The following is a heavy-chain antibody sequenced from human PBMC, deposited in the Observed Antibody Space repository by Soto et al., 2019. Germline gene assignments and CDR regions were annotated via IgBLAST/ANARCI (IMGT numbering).Heavy chain of an antibody. CDR3: ERVLGLVDPYDF. J-gene: IGHJ4*02. V-gene: IGHV3-23*01. CDR2: IGDSGDNT. Sequence: GGSLRLSCAASGFTFNTHAMSWVRQAPGKGLEWVSAIGDSGDNTYYADSVKGRFTITRDNSKNTLYLQMSSLGAEDTAAYYCERVLGLVDPYDFWGQGIQVTVSS. D-gene: IGHD2-21*01. CDR1: GFTFNTHA.